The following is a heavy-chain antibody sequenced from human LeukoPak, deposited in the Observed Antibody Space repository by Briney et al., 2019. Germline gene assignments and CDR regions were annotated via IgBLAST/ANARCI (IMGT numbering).Heavy chain of an antibody. J-gene: IGHJ1*01. CDR1: GFTFSSDW. CDR3: ERGKWEPLGTGD. Sequence: GGSLRLSCAASGFTFSSDWMYWVHQAPGKGLVWVSRINGDGSITTYAASGKGRSTTSRDNAKNTLYLQMTSLRAEETAVYYCERGKWEPLGTGDWGQGNLVTVSS. D-gene: IGHD1-26*01. V-gene: IGHV3-74*01. CDR2: INGDGSIT.